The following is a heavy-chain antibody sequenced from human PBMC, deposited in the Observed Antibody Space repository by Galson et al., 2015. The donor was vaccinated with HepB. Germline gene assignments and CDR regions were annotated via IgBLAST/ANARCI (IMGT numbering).Heavy chain of an antibody. V-gene: IGHV3-53*01. CDR3: ARGYTVSWYSGLGY. J-gene: IGHJ4*02. CDR2: IYSGGDT. D-gene: IGHD6-13*01. CDR1: GFTVNTTY. Sequence: SLRLSCAASGFTVNTTYMTWVRQAPGKGLEWVSLIYSGGDTYYADSVKGRFTISRDESKNTLYLQMNTLRAEDTAVYYCARGYTVSWYSGLGYWGQGTLVTVSS.